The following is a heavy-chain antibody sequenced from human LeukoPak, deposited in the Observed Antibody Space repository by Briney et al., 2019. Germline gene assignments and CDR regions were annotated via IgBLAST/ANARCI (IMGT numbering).Heavy chain of an antibody. Sequence: ASVKVSCKASGYTFTGYYMHWVRQAPGQGLEWMGRINTNSGGTNYAQKFQGRVTMTRDTSISTAYMELSRLRSDDTAVYYCARAGRRPNIVVVPAAVRSWFDPWGQGTLVTVSS. CDR3: ARAGRRPNIVVVPAAVRSWFDP. CDR2: INTNSGGT. V-gene: IGHV1-2*06. D-gene: IGHD2-2*01. CDR1: GYTFTGYY. J-gene: IGHJ5*02.